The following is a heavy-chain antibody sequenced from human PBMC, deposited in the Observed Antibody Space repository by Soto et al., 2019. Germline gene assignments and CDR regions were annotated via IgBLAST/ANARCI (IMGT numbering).Heavy chain of an antibody. Sequence: EVQLVESGGALVQPGGSLRLSCAASGFTFSNYWMHWVRQAPGKGLVWISRMNSDGSNTVYADAVKGRFTISRDNAKNTLYLQINSLKVEDTAVYYCATSKGGVGYGPTTYLGQGTLVTVSS. CDR2: MNSDGSNT. CDR1: GFTFSNYW. D-gene: IGHD2-8*02. CDR3: ATSKGGVGYGPTTY. J-gene: IGHJ4*02. V-gene: IGHV3-74*01.